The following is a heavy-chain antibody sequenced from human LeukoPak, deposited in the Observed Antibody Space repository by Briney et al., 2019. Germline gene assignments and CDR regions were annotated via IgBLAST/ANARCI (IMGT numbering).Heavy chain of an antibody. J-gene: IGHJ4*02. CDR1: DGSISSSSYY. D-gene: IGHD3-22*01. Sequence: PSETLSLTCTVSDGSISSSSYYWGWIRQPPGKGLEWIGSIYYSGSTYYNPSLKSRVTISVDTSKNQFSLKLSSVTAADTAVYYCARDRYDSSGYYDYWGQGTLVTVSS. CDR2: IYYSGST. V-gene: IGHV4-39*07. CDR3: ARDRYDSSGYYDY.